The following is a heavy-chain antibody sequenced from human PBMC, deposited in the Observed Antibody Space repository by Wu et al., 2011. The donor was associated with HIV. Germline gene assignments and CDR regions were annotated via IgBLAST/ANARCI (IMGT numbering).Heavy chain of an antibody. CDR3: ATNYGDFDP. CDR2: IIPMFSRV. Sequence: QVQVVQSGTELRKPGSSVKVSCKASGGTFSNYAVSWVRQAPGQGLEWMGGIIPMFSRVIYAERFQGRVTISTDGHKTTAYMELRSLKSEDTAVYYCATNYGDFDPWGQGSLVIVSS. D-gene: IGHD4-17*01. CDR1: GGTFSNYA. J-gene: IGHJ5*02. V-gene: IGHV1-69*05.